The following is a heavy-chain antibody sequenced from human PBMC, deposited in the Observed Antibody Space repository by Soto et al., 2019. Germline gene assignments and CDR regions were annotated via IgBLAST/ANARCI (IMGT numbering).Heavy chain of an antibody. CDR2: ISAYNGNT. Sequence: QVQLVQSGAEVKKPGASVKVSCKASGYTFTSYGISWVRQAPGQGLEWMGWISAYNGNTNYAQMLQGRVTMTTDTSTSTTYKELRSLRSADTAVYYCASGVGASYHFDYWGQGTLVTVSS. V-gene: IGHV1-18*01. CDR3: ASGVGASYHFDY. J-gene: IGHJ4*02. CDR1: GYTFTSYG. D-gene: IGHD2-2*01.